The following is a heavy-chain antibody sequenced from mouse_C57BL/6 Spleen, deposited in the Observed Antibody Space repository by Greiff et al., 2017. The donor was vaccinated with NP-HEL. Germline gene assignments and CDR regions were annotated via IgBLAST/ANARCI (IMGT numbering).Heavy chain of an antibody. CDR1: GYTFTSYW. CDR3: TPLNWDEGGYFDY. D-gene: IGHD4-1*01. V-gene: IGHV1-5*01. J-gene: IGHJ2*01. CDR2: IYPGNSDT. Sequence: EVKLVESGTVLARPGASVKMSCKTSGYTFTSYWMHWVKQRPGQGLEWIGAIYPGNSDTSYNQKFKGKAKLTAVTSASTAYMELSSLTNEDSAVYYCTPLNWDEGGYFDYWGQGTTLTVSS.